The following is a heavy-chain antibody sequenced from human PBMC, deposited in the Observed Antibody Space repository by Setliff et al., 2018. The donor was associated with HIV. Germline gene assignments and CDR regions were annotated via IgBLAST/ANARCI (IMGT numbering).Heavy chain of an antibody. CDR3: ARALTGAGTFDV. D-gene: IGHD3-9*01. Sequence: HPGGSLRLSCAASGFTFSAFPMHWVRQAPGKGLECVALISFDGDNTYFADSVRGRFTISRDNSKSAMSLQMHSLTPEDTAIYYCARALTGAGTFDVWGQGTMVTVSS. CDR1: GFTFSAFP. J-gene: IGHJ3*01. V-gene: IGHV3-30*04. CDR2: ISFDGDNT.